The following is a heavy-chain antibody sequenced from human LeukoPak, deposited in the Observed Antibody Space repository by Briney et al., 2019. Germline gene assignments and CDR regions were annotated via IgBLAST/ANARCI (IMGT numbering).Heavy chain of an antibody. CDR2: INPNSGGT. CDR1: GYTLTELS. CDR3: ARDPLWFETHYYYYMDV. J-gene: IGHJ6*03. Sequence: GASVKVSCKVSGYTLTELSMHWVRQAPGQGLEWMGWINPNSGGTNYAQKFQGRVTMTRDTSISTAYMELSRLRSDDTAVYYCARDPLWFETHYYYYMDVWGKGTTVTVSS. D-gene: IGHD3-10*01. V-gene: IGHV1-2*02.